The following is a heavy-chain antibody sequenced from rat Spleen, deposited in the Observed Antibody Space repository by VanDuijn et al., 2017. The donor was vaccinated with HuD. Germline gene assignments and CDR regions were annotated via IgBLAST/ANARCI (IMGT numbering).Heavy chain of an antibody. V-gene: IGHV3-1*01. J-gene: IGHJ2*01. Sequence: EVQLQESGPGLVKPSQSLSLTCSVTGYSITSNYWDWIRKFPGNKMEWMGYINYSGSTTYNPSLKSRISITRDSSKNQFFLHLNSVTTEDTATYYCAREGATVDYWGQGVMVTVSS. CDR1: GYSITSNY. CDR2: INYSGST. D-gene: IGHD1-8*01. CDR3: AREGATVDY.